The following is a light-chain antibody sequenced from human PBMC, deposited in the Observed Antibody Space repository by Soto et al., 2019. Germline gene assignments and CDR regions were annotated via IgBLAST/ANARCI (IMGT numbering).Light chain of an antibody. CDR2: EVT. CDR3: SCYAGINNVI. CDR1: SSDVGAYDY. J-gene: IGLJ2*01. V-gene: IGLV2-8*01. Sequence: QSALTQPPSASGSPGQSVTISCTGTSSDVGAYDYVSWYQQQSGKAPRLLIYEVTKRPSGVPDRFSGSKSGNTASLTVSGLQADDEADYYCSCYAGINNVIFGAGTQLTVL.